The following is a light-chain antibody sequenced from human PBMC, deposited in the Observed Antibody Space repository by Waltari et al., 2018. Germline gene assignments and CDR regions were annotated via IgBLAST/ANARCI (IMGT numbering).Light chain of an antibody. CDR3: QQYGNSPLT. CDR2: GAS. CDR1: QSVSSS. Sequence: EIVLTQSPATLSLSPGERATLSCRASQSVSSSLAWYQHKPGQAPRLLIYGASSRATGIPDRFSGGGSGTDFTLTISRLEPEDFAVYFCQQYGNSPLTFGGGTEVEIE. J-gene: IGKJ4*01. V-gene: IGKV3-20*01.